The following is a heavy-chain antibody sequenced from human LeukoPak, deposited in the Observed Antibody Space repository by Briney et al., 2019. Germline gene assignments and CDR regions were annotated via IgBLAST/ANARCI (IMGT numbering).Heavy chain of an antibody. CDR2: IIPIFGAA. V-gene: IGHV1-69*13. CDR1: GGTFSSYA. CDR3: ARTPPYQLPSDDAFDI. J-gene: IGHJ3*02. D-gene: IGHD2-2*01. Sequence: SVKLSCNASGGTFSSYAISWVRQAPGQGLEWMGVIIPIFGAADYAQKFQGRVTITADESTSTAYMELSSLRSEDTAVYYCARTPPYQLPSDDAFDIWGQGTMVTVSS.